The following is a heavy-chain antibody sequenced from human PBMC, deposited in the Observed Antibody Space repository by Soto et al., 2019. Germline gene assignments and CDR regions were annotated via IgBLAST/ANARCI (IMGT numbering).Heavy chain of an antibody. V-gene: IGHV3-23*01. D-gene: IGHD3-3*01. J-gene: IGHJ4*02. Sequence: GGSLRLSCAASGFTFSSYAMSWVRQAPGKGLEWVSAISGSGGSTYYADSVKGRFTISRDNSKNTLYLQMNSLRAEDTAVYYCATRDFWSDTMDYWGQGTLVTVSS. CDR3: ATRDFWSDTMDY. CDR2: ISGSGGST. CDR1: GFTFSSYA.